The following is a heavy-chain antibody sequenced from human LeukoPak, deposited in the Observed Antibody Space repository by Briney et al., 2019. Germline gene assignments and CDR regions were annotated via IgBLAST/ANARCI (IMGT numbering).Heavy chain of an antibody. J-gene: IGHJ4*02. CDR2: INAYNGNT. D-gene: IGHD6-13*01. Sequence: ASAKVSCKASGYTFTSYGINWLRQAPGQGPEWMGWINAYNGNTKYAQNLQGRVTMTTDTSTSTPYMELRSLRSDDTAVYYCSIDLPYSSSWESIDYWGQGTLVTVSS. CDR1: GYTFTSYG. V-gene: IGHV1-18*01. CDR3: SIDLPYSSSWESIDY.